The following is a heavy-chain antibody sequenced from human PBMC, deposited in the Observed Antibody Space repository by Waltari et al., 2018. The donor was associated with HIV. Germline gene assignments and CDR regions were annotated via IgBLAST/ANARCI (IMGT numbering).Heavy chain of an antibody. Sequence: QVQLVQSGAEVKKPGASVKVSCKASGYTFTSYDINWVRQATGQGLEWRGWMNPNSGNTGYAQKFQGRVTMTRNTYISTAYMELSSLRSEDTAVYYCARGWVPGTTGYYYGMDVWGQGTTVTVSS. V-gene: IGHV1-8*01. J-gene: IGHJ6*02. CDR2: MNPNSGNT. CDR3: ARGWVPGTTGYYYGMDV. CDR1: GYTFTSYD. D-gene: IGHD1-7*01.